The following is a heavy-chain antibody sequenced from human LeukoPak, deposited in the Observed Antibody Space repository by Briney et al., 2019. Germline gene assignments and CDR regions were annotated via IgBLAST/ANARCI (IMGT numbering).Heavy chain of an antibody. CDR2: ISSSGSTI. J-gene: IGHJ4*02. V-gene: IGHV3-48*03. Sequence: GGSLRLSCAASGFTFSSYEMNWVRQAPGKGREGVSYISSSGSTIYYADSVKGRFTISRDNAKNSLYLQMNSLRAEDTAVYYCARKLGTTRDYWGQGTLVTVSS. D-gene: IGHD1-7*01. CDR1: GFTFSSYE. CDR3: ARKLGTTRDY.